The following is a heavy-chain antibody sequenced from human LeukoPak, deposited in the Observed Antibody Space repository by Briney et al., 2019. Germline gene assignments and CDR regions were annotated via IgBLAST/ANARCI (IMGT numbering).Heavy chain of an antibody. J-gene: IGHJ4*02. CDR2: ISSSSSYI. CDR3: ARDRSGFGDQLN. CDR1: GFTFNSHS. Sequence: PGGSLRLSCAASGFTFNSHSMNWVRQAPGKGLQWVSSISSSSSYIYYADSVKGQFTISRDNAKKSLYLQMNSLRAEDTAVYYCARDRSGFGDQLNWGQGTLVTVSS. D-gene: IGHD3-10*01. V-gene: IGHV3-21*01.